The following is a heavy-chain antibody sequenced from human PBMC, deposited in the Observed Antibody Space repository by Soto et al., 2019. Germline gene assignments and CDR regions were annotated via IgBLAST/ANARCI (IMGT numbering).Heavy chain of an antibody. CDR1: GFTFRSYA. Sequence: GGSLRLSCAASGFTFRSYAMSWVRQAPGKGLEWVSAISGSGGSTYYADSVKGRFTISRDNSKNTMYLQMNSLRAEDTAVYYCAVPPIRYDTRQFDFWGQGTLVTVAS. D-gene: IGHD3-9*01. CDR2: ISGSGGST. V-gene: IGHV3-23*01. J-gene: IGHJ4*02. CDR3: AVPPIRYDTRQFDF.